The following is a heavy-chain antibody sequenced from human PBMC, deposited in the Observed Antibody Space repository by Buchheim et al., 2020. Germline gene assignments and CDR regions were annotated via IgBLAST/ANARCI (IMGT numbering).Heavy chain of an antibody. CDR1: GFTFSSYT. CDR2: ITGSGGST. Sequence: EVQLLESGGGLVQPGGSLRLSCAASGFTFSSYTMSWVRQAPGKGLEWGSAITGSGGSTYYADSVKGRFTIFRDHSKNTAYLQMNSLRAEDTAVYYCAKELLGPTYGDYSDWGQGTL. V-gene: IGHV3-23*01. CDR3: AKELLGPTYGDYSD. D-gene: IGHD4-17*01. J-gene: IGHJ4*02.